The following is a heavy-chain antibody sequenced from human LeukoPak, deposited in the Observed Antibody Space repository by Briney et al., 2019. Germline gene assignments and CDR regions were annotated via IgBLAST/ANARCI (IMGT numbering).Heavy chain of an antibody. CDR2: ISSGTINHS. D-gene: IGHD2-2*01. V-gene: IGHV3-11*06. Sequence: GGTLRLFCKASGFVFGDYYMNWIRQAPGKGLECLSYISSGTINHSNYADSVKGRFTISRDNARNSLYLQMNSLRGEDTAVYYSARDISLSSTSCFAYWGQGTLVTVSS. CDR1: GFVFGDYY. CDR3: ARDISLSSTSCFAY. J-gene: IGHJ4*02.